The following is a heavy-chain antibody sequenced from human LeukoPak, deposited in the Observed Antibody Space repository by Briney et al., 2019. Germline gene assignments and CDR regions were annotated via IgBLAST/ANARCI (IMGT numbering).Heavy chain of an antibody. CDR3: ARPVGNGGIDF. CDR2: MSYDEINE. Sequence: PGGSLRLSCAASGFIFSSYAIHWVRQAPGKGLEWVAVMSYDEINEYYADSVKGRFTISRDNSKNTLYLQMNSLRAEDTAIYYCARPVGNGGIDFWGQGTLVTVSS. D-gene: IGHD2-8*01. CDR1: GFIFSSYA. J-gene: IGHJ4*02. V-gene: IGHV3-30*01.